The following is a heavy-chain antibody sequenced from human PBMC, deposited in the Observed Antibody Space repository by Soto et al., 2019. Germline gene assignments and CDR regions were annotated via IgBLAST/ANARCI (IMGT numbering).Heavy chain of an antibody. J-gene: IGHJ4*02. CDR2: INHSGST. Sequence: QVQLQQWGAGLLKPSETLSLTCAVYGGSFSGYYWSWIRQPPGKGLEWIGEINHSGSTNYNPSLKSRVTISVDTSKNQFSLKLSSVTAADTAVYYCARAPPLRFYPYYFDYWGQGTLVTVSS. D-gene: IGHD3-3*01. CDR1: GGSFSGYY. CDR3: ARAPPLRFYPYYFDY. V-gene: IGHV4-34*01.